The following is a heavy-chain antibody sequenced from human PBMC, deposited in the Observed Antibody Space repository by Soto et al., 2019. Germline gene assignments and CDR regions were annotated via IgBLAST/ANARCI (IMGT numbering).Heavy chain of an antibody. CDR1: GFTFSSYA. CDR2: ISGSGGST. D-gene: IGHD1-20*01. V-gene: IGHV3-23*01. J-gene: IGHJ4*02. Sequence: PGGSLRLSCAASGFTFSSYAMSWVRQAPGKGLEWVSAISGSGGSTYYADSVKGRFTISRDNSKNTLYLQMNSLRAEDTAVYYCAKDITGTTVLSGDVACDYWGQGTLVTVSS. CDR3: AKDITGTTVLSGDVACDY.